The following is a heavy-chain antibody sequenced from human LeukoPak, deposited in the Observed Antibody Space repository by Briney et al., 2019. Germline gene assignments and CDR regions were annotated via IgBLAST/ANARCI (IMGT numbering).Heavy chain of an antibody. CDR2: IISSGSYI. Sequence: KPGGSLRLSCRASGFTFTNAWMTWVRQAPGKGREWVSSIISSGSYIYYADSVKGRFTVSRDNAKTSMYLQMNSLRAEDTAVYYCTRAPGTGPLTVTWSGPFDIWGQGTVVTVSS. D-gene: IGHD3-3*01. CDR1: GFTFTNAW. CDR3: TRAPGTGPLTVTWSGPFDI. V-gene: IGHV3-21*06. J-gene: IGHJ3*02.